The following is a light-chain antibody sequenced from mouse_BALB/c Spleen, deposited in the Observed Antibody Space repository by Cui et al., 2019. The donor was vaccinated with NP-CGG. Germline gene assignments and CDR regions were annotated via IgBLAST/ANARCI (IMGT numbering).Light chain of an antibody. Sequence: QAVVTQESALTTSPGETATLTCRSSTGAVTTSNYANWVQEKPDHLFTGLIGGTNNRAPGIPARFSGSLIGDKAALTITGAQTEDEAIYFCALWYSNHWVFGGGTKLTAL. CDR3: ALWYSNHWV. J-gene: IGLJ1*01. CDR2: GTN. CDR1: TGAVTTSNY. V-gene: IGLV1*01.